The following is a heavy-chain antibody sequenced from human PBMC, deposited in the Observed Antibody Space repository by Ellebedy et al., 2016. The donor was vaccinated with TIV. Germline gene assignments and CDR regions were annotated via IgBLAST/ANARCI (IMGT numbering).Heavy chain of an antibody. CDR3: ARENASIIGGFDS. Sequence: FQGRVTITKDTSASTAYMELSSLQSEDTAVYYCARENASIIGGFDSWGQGTLVTVSS. V-gene: IGHV1-3*01. D-gene: IGHD3-16*01. J-gene: IGHJ5*01.